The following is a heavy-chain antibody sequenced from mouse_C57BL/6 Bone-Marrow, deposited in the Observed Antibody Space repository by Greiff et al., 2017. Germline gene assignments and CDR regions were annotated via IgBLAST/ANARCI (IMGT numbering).Heavy chain of an antibody. CDR3: ARSNYGRYFDV. D-gene: IGHD1-2*01. Sequence: VQRVESGPGLVAPSQSLSITCTVSGFSLTSYAISWVRQPPGKGLEWLGVLWTGGGTNYNSALKSRLSIRKDNSKSQVFLKMNSLHTDDTARYYCARSNYGRYFDVWCTGTTVTVSS. CDR1: GFSLTSYA. V-gene: IGHV2-9-1*01. CDR2: LWTGGGT. J-gene: IGHJ1*03.